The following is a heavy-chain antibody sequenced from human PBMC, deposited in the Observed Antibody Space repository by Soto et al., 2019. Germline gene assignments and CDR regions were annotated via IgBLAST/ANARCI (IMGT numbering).Heavy chain of an antibody. Sequence: SVKVSCKASGVTFSSYAISWVRQAPLQGLEWMGGIIPIFGTANYAQKFQGRVTITADKYTSTAYMELSSLRSEDTAVYYGARVHLVATRAFDIWGQGPMVTVSS. J-gene: IGHJ3*02. CDR2: IIPIFGTA. CDR3: ARVHLVATRAFDI. V-gene: IGHV1-69*06. CDR1: GVTFSSYA. D-gene: IGHD5-12*01.